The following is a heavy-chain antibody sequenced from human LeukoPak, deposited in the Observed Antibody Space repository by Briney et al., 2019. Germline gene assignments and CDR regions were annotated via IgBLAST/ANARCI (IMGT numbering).Heavy chain of an antibody. Sequence: PGGSLRLSCGASGFTFSHFAMHWVRQAPGKGLEWVAVISYDGKKNYYADSVKGRFTLTRDDSANTLYLQMNSLRAEDTAVYYCVRGSKIRGVLPEGEFDYWGQGALVTVSS. V-gene: IGHV3-30*03. CDR3: VRGSKIRGVLPEGEFDY. CDR1: GFTFSHFA. D-gene: IGHD3-10*01. J-gene: IGHJ4*02. CDR2: ISYDGKKN.